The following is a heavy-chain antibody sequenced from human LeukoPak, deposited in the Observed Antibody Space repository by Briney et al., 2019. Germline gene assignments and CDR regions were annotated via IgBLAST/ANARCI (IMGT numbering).Heavy chain of an antibody. CDR1: GGSISSYY. D-gene: IGHD3-9*01. J-gene: IGHJ4*02. CDR2: IYYSGST. CDR3: ARGTTSHYDILTGYYHPIDY. V-gene: IGHV4-59*08. Sequence: SETLSLTCTVFGGSISSYYWSWIRQPPGKGLEWIGYIYYSGSTNYNPSLKSRVTISVDTSKNQFSLKLSSVTAADTAVYYCARGTTSHYDILTGYYHPIDYWGQGTLVTVSS.